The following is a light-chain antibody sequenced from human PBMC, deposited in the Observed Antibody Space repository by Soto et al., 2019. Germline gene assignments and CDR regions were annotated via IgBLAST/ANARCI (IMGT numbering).Light chain of an antibody. V-gene: IGLV1-40*01. Sequence: QSVLTHPPSVSGAPGQRGTISCTGSSSNIGAGYDVHWYQQLPGTAPKLLTYGTSNRPSGILHRFSGSKSGTSAYLAITGLQAEDKADYYGQSYDSSLSGYVFGTGTKVTVL. CDR3: QSYDSSLSGYV. CDR1: SSNIGAGYD. J-gene: IGLJ1*01. CDR2: GTS.